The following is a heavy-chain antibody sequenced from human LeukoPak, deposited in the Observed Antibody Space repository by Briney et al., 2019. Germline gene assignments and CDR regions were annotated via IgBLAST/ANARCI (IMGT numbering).Heavy chain of an antibody. CDR1: GFTFSSYW. CDR2: INSDGRST. J-gene: IGHJ6*02. V-gene: IGHV3-74*01. CDR3: ARSRYHGMDV. Sequence: GGSLRLSCAASGFTFSSYWMHWVRQAPGKGLVWVSRINSDGRSTTYADSVKGRFTFSRDNAKNTLYLLMNSLRAEDTAVYYCARSRYHGMDVWGQGTTVTVSS.